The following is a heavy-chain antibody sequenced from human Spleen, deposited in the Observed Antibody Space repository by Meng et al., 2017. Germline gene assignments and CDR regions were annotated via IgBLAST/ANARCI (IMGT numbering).Heavy chain of an antibody. J-gene: IGHJ5*02. D-gene: IGHD3-16*01. CDR1: GGSIRSNSYN. CDR3: VRRINTYGGWFDP. V-gene: IGHV4-39*01. CDR2: IDYSGTT. Sequence: QMQLQESAPGLVKPSETLSRTCSVSGGSIRSNSYNWGWVRQPPGEGLEWVANIDYSGTTYSNPSLQSRVIISADTANNQFSLKLTSVTAADTGAYYCVRRINTYGGWFDPWGQGILVTVSS.